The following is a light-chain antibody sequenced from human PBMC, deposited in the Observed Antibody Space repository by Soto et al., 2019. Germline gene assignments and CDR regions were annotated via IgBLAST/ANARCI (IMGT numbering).Light chain of an antibody. CDR3: GAWDTSLRAVV. CDR2: DNY. Sequence: QLVLTQPPSVSAAPGQKVIISCSGTSSNIGKNYVFWYQQFPGTAPKLLIYDNYKRPSGIPDRFSVSKSGASATLAITGLHTGDEADYYCGAWDTSLRAVVFGGGTQLTVL. V-gene: IGLV1-51*01. J-gene: IGLJ2*01. CDR1: SSNIGKNY.